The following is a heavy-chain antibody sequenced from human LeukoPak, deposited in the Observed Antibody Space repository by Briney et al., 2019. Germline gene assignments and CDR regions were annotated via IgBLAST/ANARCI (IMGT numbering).Heavy chain of an antibody. J-gene: IGHJ5*02. CDR2: IMPIFGTA. CDR1: GGTLSNYP. D-gene: IGHD6-19*01. V-gene: IGHV1-69*01. Sequence: SLKVSCKTTGGTLSNYPISWVRQAPGQGLEWMGGIMPIFGTAHYAEKSQASVTITADESTSTVFMELRSLKSEDTAVYYCARGPEIEVAGTTFGEYKWFHPWGQGTLITVSS. CDR3: ARGPEIEVAGTTFGEYKWFHP.